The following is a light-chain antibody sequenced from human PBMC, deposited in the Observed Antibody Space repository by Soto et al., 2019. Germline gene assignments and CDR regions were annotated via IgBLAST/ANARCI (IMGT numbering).Light chain of an antibody. CDR2: AAS. CDR1: QDLNTY. V-gene: IGKV1-9*01. CDR3: QQRKSYPIT. J-gene: IGKJ5*01. Sequence: NPAPSFLSSIGGGRVHIPCPARQDLNTYFAWYQQKPGKTPKLPIFAASTLQNGVPSRFSGSGSGTEFTVTITSLQPEDFATYYCQQRKSYPITFGQGTRLEIK.